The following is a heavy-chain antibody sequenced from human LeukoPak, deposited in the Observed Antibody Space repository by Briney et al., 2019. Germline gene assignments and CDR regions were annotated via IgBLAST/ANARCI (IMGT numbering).Heavy chain of an antibody. Sequence: SGTLSLTCAASGGSISSSNWWSWVRQPPGKGLEWIGEIYHSGSTNYNPSLKSRVTISVDKSKNQFSLKLSSVTAADTAVYYCARQVPIYDFWSGYYLDYWGQGTLVTASS. D-gene: IGHD3-3*01. CDR2: IYHSGST. CDR3: ARQVPIYDFWSGYYLDY. V-gene: IGHV4-4*02. CDR1: GGSISSSNW. J-gene: IGHJ4*02.